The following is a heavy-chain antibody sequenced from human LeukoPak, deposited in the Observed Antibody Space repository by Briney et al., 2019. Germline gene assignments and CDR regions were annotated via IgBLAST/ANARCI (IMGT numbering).Heavy chain of an antibody. CDR3: AKSSRQWLVRGYFDY. D-gene: IGHD6-19*01. CDR2: ISGSGGST. J-gene: IGHJ4*02. V-gene: IGHV3-23*01. CDR1: GLTFSSYA. Sequence: GGSLRLSCAASGLTFSSYAMSWVRQAPGKGLEWVSAISGSGGSTYYADSVKGRFTISRDNSKNTLYLQMISLRAEDTAVYYCAKSSRQWLVRGYFDYWGQGTLVTVSS.